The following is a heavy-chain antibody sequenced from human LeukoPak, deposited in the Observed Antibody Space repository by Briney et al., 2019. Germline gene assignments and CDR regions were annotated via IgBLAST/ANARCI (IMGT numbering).Heavy chain of an antibody. J-gene: IGHJ4*02. CDR2: INHSGST. V-gene: IGHV4-34*01. CDR1: GGSFSGYY. CDR3: ARVSEVGARGDY. Sequence: SETLSLTCAVYGGSFSGYYWSWIRQPPGKGLGWIGEINHSGSTNYNPSPKSRVTISVDTSKNQFSLKLSSVTAADTAVYYCARVSEVGARGDYWGQGTLVTVSS. D-gene: IGHD1-26*01.